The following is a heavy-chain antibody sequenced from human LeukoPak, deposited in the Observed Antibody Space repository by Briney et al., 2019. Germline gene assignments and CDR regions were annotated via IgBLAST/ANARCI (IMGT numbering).Heavy chain of an antibody. Sequence: SETLSLTCTISGGSISSISYYWGWIRQPPGKGLEWTGSIDYRERTTYNPSLKSRVTISADTSKNQFSLQLSSVTVTDTAVYYCANYVSGTMRDYWGQGTLVTVSS. CDR1: GGSISSISYY. CDR2: IDYRERT. CDR3: ANYVSGTMRDY. J-gene: IGHJ4*02. D-gene: IGHD3-16*01. V-gene: IGHV4-39*01.